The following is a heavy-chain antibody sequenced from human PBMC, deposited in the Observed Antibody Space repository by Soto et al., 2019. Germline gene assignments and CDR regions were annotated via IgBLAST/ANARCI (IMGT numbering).Heavy chain of an antibody. CDR2: IIPIFGTA. J-gene: IGHJ4*02. D-gene: IGHD2-15*01. V-gene: IGHV1-69*13. CDR1: GGTFSSYA. CDR3: ARDPSSGGYFVY. Sequence: SVKVSCKASGGTFSSYAISWVRQVPGQGLEWMGGIIPIFGTANYAQKFQGRVTITADESTSTAYMELSSLRSEDTAVYYCARDPSSGGYFVYWDQGTLVTVSS.